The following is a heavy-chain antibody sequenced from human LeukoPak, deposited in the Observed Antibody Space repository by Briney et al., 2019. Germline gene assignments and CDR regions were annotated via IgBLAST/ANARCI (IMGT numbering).Heavy chain of an antibody. CDR3: TRGYGSGTYYDPIGF. J-gene: IGHJ4*02. V-gene: IGHV4-34*01. CDR2: INHSGST. CDR1: GLSFSGYY. Sequence: SETLSLTCAVYGLSFSGYYWSWIRQPPGKGLEWIGEINHSGSTYYNPSLKSRVTILVDTSKNQFSLKLSSVTAADTAVYYCTRGYGSGTYYDPIGFWGQGTLVTVSS. D-gene: IGHD3-10*01.